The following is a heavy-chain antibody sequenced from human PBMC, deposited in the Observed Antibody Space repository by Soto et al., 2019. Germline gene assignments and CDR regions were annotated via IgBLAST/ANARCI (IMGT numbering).Heavy chain of an antibody. CDR1: GGTFSNYV. CDR2: IIPLFGTT. V-gene: IGHV1-69*01. J-gene: IGHJ6*02. CDR3: EIDVGSGELSVV. Sequence: QVQLVQSGPEVKKPGSSAKVSCKASGGTFSNYVISWVRQAPGQGIEWLGGIIPLFGTTDYAKKFQGRIAITADEYTATVYLDFSSLRFEDTVVDFCEIDVGSGELSVVWGQRTTVIVSS. D-gene: IGHD3-10*01.